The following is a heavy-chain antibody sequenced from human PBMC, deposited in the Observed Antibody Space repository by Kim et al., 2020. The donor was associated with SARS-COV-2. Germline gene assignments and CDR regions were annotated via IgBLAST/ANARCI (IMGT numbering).Heavy chain of an antibody. CDR2: ISAYNGNT. J-gene: IGHJ4*02. V-gene: IGHV1-18*01. Sequence: ASVKVSCKASGYTFTSYGISWVRQAPGQGLEWMGWISAYNGNTNYAQKLQGRVTMTTDTSTSTAYMELRSLRSDDTAVYYCARYENLEVTPGFLFDYWGQGTLVTVSS. D-gene: IGHD3-3*01. CDR1: GYTFTSYG. CDR3: ARYENLEVTPGFLFDY.